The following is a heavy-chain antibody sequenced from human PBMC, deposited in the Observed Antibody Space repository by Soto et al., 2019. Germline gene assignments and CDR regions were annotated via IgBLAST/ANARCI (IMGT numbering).Heavy chain of an antibody. CDR2: IYHSGST. D-gene: IGHD2-21*02. CDR3: ARGPDCGGDCDSYDGDS. J-gene: IGHJ4*02. CDR1: GGSISSGGYS. Sequence: QLQLQESGSGLVKPSQTLSLTCAVSGGSISSGGYSWSWIRQPPGKGLEWIGYIYHSGSTYYNPSRKSRVTISLDRSKNQGSLKLGSVTAADTAVYYCARGPDCGGDCDSYDGDSGGQGTLVTVSP. V-gene: IGHV4-30-2*01.